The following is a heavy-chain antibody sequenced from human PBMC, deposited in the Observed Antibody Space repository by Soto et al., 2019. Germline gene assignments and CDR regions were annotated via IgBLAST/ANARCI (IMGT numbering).Heavy chain of an antibody. CDR3: AKDQSTYTLGGLDV. D-gene: IGHD2-2*01. Sequence: QVQLVESGGGVVQPGRSLRLSCAASGFTFSSYDMHWVRQAPGKGLEWVAVMSYDGSNKYYADSVKGRFTISRDNSKNTLYLQMSSLIAEYTAVYYCAKDQSTYTLGGLDVWGQGTTVTVSS. CDR1: GFTFSSYD. CDR2: MSYDGSNK. J-gene: IGHJ6*02. V-gene: IGHV3-30*18.